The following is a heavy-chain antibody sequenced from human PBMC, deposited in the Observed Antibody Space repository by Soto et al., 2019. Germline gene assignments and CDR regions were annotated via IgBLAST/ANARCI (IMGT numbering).Heavy chain of an antibody. CDR2: IKQDGSEK. V-gene: IGHV3-7*03. J-gene: IGHJ6*02. Sequence: PGGSLRLSCAASGFTFSGYWMIWVRQAPGKGLEWVANIKQDGSEKYYVDSVKGRFTISRDNAKNSLYLQMNSLRAEDTAVYYCARDGGYCSSTSCYSYYYYGMDVWGQGTTVTVSS. CDR3: ARDGGYCSSTSCYSYYYYGMDV. D-gene: IGHD2-2*02. CDR1: GFTFSGYW.